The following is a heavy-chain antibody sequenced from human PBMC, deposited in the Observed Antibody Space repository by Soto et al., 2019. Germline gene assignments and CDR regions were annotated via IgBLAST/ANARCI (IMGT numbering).Heavy chain of an antibody. V-gene: IGHV1-18*01. CDR3: ATYITAVPF. J-gene: IGHJ4*02. D-gene: IGHD6-13*01. Sequence: VASVKVSCKASGYTFTAYGIDWVRQAPGQGLEWVGWISAYNGNTKYAQNLQGRVTMTTDTSASTAYMELRSLRSDDTAMYYCATYITAVPFWGQGTLVTVSS. CDR2: ISAYNGNT. CDR1: GYTFTAYG.